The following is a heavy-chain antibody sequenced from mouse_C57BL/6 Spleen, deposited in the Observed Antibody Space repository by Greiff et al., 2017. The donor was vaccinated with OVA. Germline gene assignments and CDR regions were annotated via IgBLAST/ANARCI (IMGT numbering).Heavy chain of an antibody. CDR1: GYTFTSYG. J-gene: IGHJ3*01. CDR2: IYPRSGNT. V-gene: IGHV1-81*01. D-gene: IGHD4-1*01. Sequence: QVQLQQSGAELARPGASVKLSCKASGYTFTSYGISWVKQRTGQGLEWIGEIYPRSGNTYYNEKFKGKATLTADKSSSTAYMELRSLTSEDSAVYFCARLGGLGRAWFAYWGQGTLVTVSA. CDR3: ARLGGLGRAWFAY.